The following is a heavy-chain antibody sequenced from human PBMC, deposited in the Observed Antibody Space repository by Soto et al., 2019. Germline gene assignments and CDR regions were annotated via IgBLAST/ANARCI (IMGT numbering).Heavy chain of an antibody. V-gene: IGHV4-39*01. D-gene: IGHD3-3*02. CDR2: IFYHGSS. CDR1: RDSIISSDFY. Sequence: SETLSLTCTVSRDSIISSDFYWGWVRQPPGKGLEWIGSIFYHGSSYYNPSLKSRVTMSVATSKTQFSLRLRSVTAADTALYFCARHSLALRKNNWFDPWRQGIMVTVSS. CDR3: ARHSLALRKNNWFDP. J-gene: IGHJ5*02.